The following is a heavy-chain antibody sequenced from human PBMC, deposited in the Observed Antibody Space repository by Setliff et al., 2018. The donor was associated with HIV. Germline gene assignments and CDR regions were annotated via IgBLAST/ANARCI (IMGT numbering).Heavy chain of an antibody. J-gene: IGHJ5*02. Sequence: TSETLSLTCTVSGGSISSSSYYWGWIRQPPGKGLEWIGIIYYTGNTYYNPSLKSRVTISVDTSKNQFSLKLSSVTAADTAVYYCASSVAGSGPNWFDPWGQGTLVTSPQ. CDR3: ASSVAGSGPNWFDP. CDR1: GGSISSSSYY. D-gene: IGHD6-19*01. CDR2: IYYTGNT. V-gene: IGHV4-39*01.